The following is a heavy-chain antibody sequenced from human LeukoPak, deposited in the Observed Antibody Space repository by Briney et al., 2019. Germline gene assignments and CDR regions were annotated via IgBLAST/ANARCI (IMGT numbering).Heavy chain of an antibody. CDR2: ISSNGGST. Sequence: GGSLRLSCAASGFNFSSYAMHWVRQAPGKGLEYVSAISSNGGSTYYANSVKGRFTISRDNSKNTLYLQMGSLRAEDMAVYYCARTRWLQLQDFAYWGQGTLVTVSS. D-gene: IGHD5-24*01. CDR1: GFNFSSYA. J-gene: IGHJ4*02. CDR3: ARTRWLQLQDFAY. V-gene: IGHV3-64*01.